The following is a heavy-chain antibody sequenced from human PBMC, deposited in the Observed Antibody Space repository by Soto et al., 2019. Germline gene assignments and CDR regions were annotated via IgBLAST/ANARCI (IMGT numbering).Heavy chain of an antibody. V-gene: IGHV1-3*01. J-gene: IGHJ4*02. CDR1: GYTFTSYA. CDR3: ARDRSPELWLPGDFDY. CDR2: INAGNGNT. D-gene: IGHD5-18*01. Sequence: ASVKVSCKASGYTFTSYAMHWVRQAPGQRLEWMGWINAGNGNTKYSQRFQGRVTITRDTSASTAYMELSSLRSEDTAVYYCARDRSPELWLPGDFDYWGQGTLVTVSS.